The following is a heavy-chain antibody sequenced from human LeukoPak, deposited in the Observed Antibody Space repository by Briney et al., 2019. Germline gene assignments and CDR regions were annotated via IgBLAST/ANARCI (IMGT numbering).Heavy chain of an antibody. CDR2: ISYDGSNK. Sequence: QSGGSLRLSCAASGFTFSSYGMHWVRQAPGKGLEWVAVISYDGSNKYYADSVKGRFTISRDNSKNTLYLQMNSLRAEDTAVYYCAKDHYAVTDSGYDGIPRFTDYWGQGTLVTVSS. V-gene: IGHV3-30*18. J-gene: IGHJ4*02. D-gene: IGHD5-12*01. CDR3: AKDHYAVTDSGYDGIPRFTDY. CDR1: GFTFSSYG.